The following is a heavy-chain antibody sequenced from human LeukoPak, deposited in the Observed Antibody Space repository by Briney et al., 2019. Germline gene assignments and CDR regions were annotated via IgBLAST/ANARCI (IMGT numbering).Heavy chain of an antibody. CDR1: GGSISSSSYY. D-gene: IGHD5-18*01. Sequence: SETLSLTCTVSGGSISSSSYYWGWIRQPPGKGLEWIGSIYHSGSTYYNPSLKSRVTISVDTSKNQFSLKLSSVTAADTAVYYCARSSGYRFDYWGQGTLVTVSS. CDR2: IYHSGST. CDR3: ARSSGYRFDY. J-gene: IGHJ4*02. V-gene: IGHV4-39*07.